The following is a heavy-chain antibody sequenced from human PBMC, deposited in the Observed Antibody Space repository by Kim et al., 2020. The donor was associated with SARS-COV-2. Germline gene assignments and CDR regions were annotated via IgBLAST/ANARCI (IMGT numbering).Heavy chain of an antibody. V-gene: IGHV7-4-1*02. J-gene: IGHJ4*02. CDR3: ARGFWGNTMIPGSY. CDR1: GYTFTTYS. D-gene: IGHD3-22*01. CDR2: ISTNTGNP. Sequence: ASVKVSCKASGYTFTTYSINWVRQAPGQGLEWMGWISTNTGNPTYVQGFTGRFVFSLDTSVSTAYLQITSLKAEDTAVYYCARGFWGNTMIPGSYWGQGTLVTVSS.